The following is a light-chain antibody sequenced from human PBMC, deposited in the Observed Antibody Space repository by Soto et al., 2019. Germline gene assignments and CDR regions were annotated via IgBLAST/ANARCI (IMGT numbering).Light chain of an antibody. CDR3: QQYGSSVRT. Sequence: DIALTQSPGTLSLSPGDRAILSCRASQSVNSGSLAWYQQRPGQAPRLRIYGATIRATGIPDKFSGSGSGTDFTLTISRLEPEDFAVYYCQQYGSSVRTFGQGTKVEIK. CDR1: QSVNSGS. V-gene: IGKV3-20*01. CDR2: GAT. J-gene: IGKJ1*01.